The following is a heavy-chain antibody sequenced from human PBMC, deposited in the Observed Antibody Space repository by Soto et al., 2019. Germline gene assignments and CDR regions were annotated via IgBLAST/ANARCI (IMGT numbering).Heavy chain of an antibody. CDR3: AGDTYGLDV. CDR2: IHYSGTT. Sequence: QVQMQESGPGLVKPSETLSLTCTVFGASINNYYCNWVRQPPGKGLERIGSIHYSGTTHYNPSLESRVTISRDAARNQFSLRLRSVTAADAAVYYCAGDTYGLDVWGQGTTVTVSS. V-gene: IGHV4-59*01. CDR1: GASINNYY. J-gene: IGHJ6*02.